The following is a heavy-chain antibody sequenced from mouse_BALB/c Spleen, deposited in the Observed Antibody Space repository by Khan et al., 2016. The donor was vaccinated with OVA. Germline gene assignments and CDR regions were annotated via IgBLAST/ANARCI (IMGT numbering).Heavy chain of an antibody. D-gene: IGHD1-1*01. CDR3: RRGGHGSPSDY. J-gene: IGHJ2*01. Sequence: EVQLQQSGPELVKPGASVKIPCKASGYTFTDYNMDWVKQSHGKSLEWIGDITPNNGGTIYNQRFKGKATLTVDKSSSTAYMELRSLTSEDTAVDYWRRGGHGSPSDYWGQGTTLTVSS. V-gene: IGHV1-18*01. CDR2: ITPNNGGT. CDR1: GYTFTDYN.